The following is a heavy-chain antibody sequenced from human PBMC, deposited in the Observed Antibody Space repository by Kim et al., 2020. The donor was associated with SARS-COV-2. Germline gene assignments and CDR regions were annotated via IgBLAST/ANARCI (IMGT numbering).Heavy chain of an antibody. J-gene: IGHJ6*02. D-gene: IGHD3-9*01. CDR2: INHSGST. CDR1: GGSFSGYY. Sequence: SETLSLTCAVYGGSFSGYYWSWIRQPPGKGLEWIGEINHSGSTNYNPSLKSRVTISVDTSKNQFSLKLSSVTAADTAVYYCARGRAAYYDILTGYFSYYYYYYGMDVWGQGTTVTVSS. CDR3: ARGRAAYYDILTGYFSYYYYYYGMDV. V-gene: IGHV4-34*01.